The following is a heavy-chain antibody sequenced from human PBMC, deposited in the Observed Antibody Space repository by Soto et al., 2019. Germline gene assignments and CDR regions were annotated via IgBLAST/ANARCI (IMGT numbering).Heavy chain of an antibody. CDR2: ISGSGGST. D-gene: IGHD3-9*01. CDR3: AKDQYYDILTGYYKDAFDI. Sequence: GGSLRLSCAASGFTFSSYAMSWVRQATGKGLEWVSAISGSGGSTYYADSVKGRFTISRDNSKNTLYLQMNSLRAEDTAVYYCAKDQYYDILTGYYKDAFDIWGQGTMVTVSS. J-gene: IGHJ3*02. CDR1: GFTFSSYA. V-gene: IGHV3-23*01.